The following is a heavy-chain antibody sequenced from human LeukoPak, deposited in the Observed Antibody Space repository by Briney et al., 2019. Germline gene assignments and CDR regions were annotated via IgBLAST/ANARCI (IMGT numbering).Heavy chain of an antibody. CDR2: ISGSGGST. V-gene: IGHV3-23*01. D-gene: IGHD2-15*01. CDR1: GFTFSSYA. CDR3: AKGSDDCSGGSCYSDY. J-gene: IGHJ4*02. Sequence: GGSLRLSCAASGFTFSSYAMSWARQAPGKGLEWVSAISGSGGSTYYADSVKGRFTISRDNSKNTLYLQMNSLRAEDTAVYYCAKGSDDCSGGSCYSDYWGQGTLVTVSS.